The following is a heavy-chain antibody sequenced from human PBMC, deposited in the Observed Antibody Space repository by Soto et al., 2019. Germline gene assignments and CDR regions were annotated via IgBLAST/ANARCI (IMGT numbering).Heavy chain of an antibody. CDR1: GYTFTSYG. D-gene: IGHD3-22*01. CDR3: ARGLEYYYDSPRLPPTMGP. V-gene: IGHV1-18*01. Sequence: QVQLVQSGAEVKKPGASVKVSCKASGYTFTSYGISWVRQAPGQGLEWMGWIRAYNGNTNYAQKHQGRVTMTTDTPTSKAYMELRSLRSDDTAVYYCARGLEYYYDSPRLPPTMGPWGQGTLVTVSS. CDR2: IRAYNGNT. J-gene: IGHJ5*02.